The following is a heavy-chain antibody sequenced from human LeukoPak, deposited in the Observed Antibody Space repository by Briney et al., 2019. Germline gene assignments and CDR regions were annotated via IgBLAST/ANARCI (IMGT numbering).Heavy chain of an antibody. CDR1: GGAISSYY. CDR3: ARGYCSGGSCYSTYFQH. V-gene: IGHV4-59*08. J-gene: IGHJ1*01. D-gene: IGHD2-15*01. CDR2: IYYSGST. Sequence: SETLSLTCTVSGGAISSYYWSWIRQPPGKGLEWIGYIYYSGSTNYNPSLKSRVTISVDTSKNQFSLKLSSVTAADTAVYYCARGYCSGGSCYSTYFQHWGQGTLVTVSS.